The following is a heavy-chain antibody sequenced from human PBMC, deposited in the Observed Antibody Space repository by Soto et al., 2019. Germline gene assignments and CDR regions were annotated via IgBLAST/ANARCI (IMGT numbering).Heavy chain of an antibody. J-gene: IGHJ6*02. CDR3: ARERGSAAPYYCYYAMDV. V-gene: IGHV1-18*04. CDR2: ISGDNGDT. CDR1: GYTFIGYG. D-gene: IGHD3-16*01. Sequence: ASVKVSCKASGYTFIGYGISWVRQAPGQGLEWMGWISGDNGDTRYAQNFQGRVTMTTDASTNTAYMDLWTLRSDDTAVYYCARERGSAAPYYCYYAMDVWGQGTTVTVSS.